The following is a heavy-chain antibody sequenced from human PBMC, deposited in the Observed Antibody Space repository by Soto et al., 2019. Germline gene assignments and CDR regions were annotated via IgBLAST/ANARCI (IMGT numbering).Heavy chain of an antibody. D-gene: IGHD3-10*01. V-gene: IGHV3-30-3*01. Sequence: GGSLRLSCAASGFTFSSYAMHWVRQAPGKGLEWVAVISYDGSNKYYADSVKGRFTISRDNSKNTLYLQMNSLRAEDTAVYYCARVKGGWYYYGPGSYEYGMDVWGQGTTVTVYS. CDR1: GFTFSSYA. J-gene: IGHJ6*02. CDR2: ISYDGSNK. CDR3: ARVKGGWYYYGPGSYEYGMDV.